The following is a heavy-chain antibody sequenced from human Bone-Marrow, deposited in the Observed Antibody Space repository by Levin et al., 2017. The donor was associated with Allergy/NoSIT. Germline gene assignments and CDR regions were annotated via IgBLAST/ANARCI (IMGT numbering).Heavy chain of an antibody. CDR2: IRGSDDST. CDR1: GFNFNAYG. CDR3: ATFDYSSYGYFFDY. Sequence: PGGSLRLSCAVSGFNFNAYGMTWVRQAPGKGLEWVSTIRGSDDSTYYTDSVRGRFTISRDTSEDTLSLQLNSLRAEDTAVYYCATFDYSSYGYFFDYWGQGTLVTVSS. J-gene: IGHJ4*02. V-gene: IGHV3-23*01. D-gene: IGHD4-11*01.